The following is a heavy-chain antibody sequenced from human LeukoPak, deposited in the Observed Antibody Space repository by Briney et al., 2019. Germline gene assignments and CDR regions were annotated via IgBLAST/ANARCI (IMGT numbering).Heavy chain of an antibody. V-gene: IGHV3-21*01. J-gene: IGHJ3*02. Sequence: PGGSLRLSCAASGFTFSTYSMNWVRRAPGKGLEWVSYISSSTTYIYYADSVKGRFTISRDNAKNSLYLQMNSLRAEDTSVYYCARDRGYCSGGSCYSNAFDIWGQGTMVTVSS. D-gene: IGHD2-15*01. CDR3: ARDRGYCSGGSCYSNAFDI. CDR1: GFTFSTYS. CDR2: ISSSTTYI.